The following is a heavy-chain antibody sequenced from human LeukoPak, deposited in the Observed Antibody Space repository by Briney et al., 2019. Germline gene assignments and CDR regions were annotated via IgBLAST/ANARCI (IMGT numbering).Heavy chain of an antibody. V-gene: IGHV4-4*07. CDR1: GGSINGFF. J-gene: IGHJ6*02. CDR3: ARTPIVVVPAAYYYYYGMDV. CDR2: FHSSGMT. Sequence: PSETLSLTCTVSGGSINGFFWSWFRQAAGEGLEWIGRFHSSGMTNYNPSLKSRVTLSLDTSKNQFSLKLTSVTAADTAVYYCARTPIVVVPAAYYYYYGMDVWGQGTTVTVSS. D-gene: IGHD2-2*01.